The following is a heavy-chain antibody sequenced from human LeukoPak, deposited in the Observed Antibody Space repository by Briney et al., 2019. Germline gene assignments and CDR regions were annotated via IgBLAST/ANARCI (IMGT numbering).Heavy chain of an antibody. D-gene: IGHD6-6*01. CDR2: IIPIFGTA. J-gene: IGHJ4*02. Sequence: GASVKVSCKASGGTFSSYAISWVRQAPGQGLEWMGGIIPIFGTANYAQKFQGRVTITTDESTSTAYMELSSLRSEGTAVYYCASTSYSSSLLDYWGQGTLVTVSS. CDR3: ASTSYSSSLLDY. CDR1: GGTFSSYA. V-gene: IGHV1-69*05.